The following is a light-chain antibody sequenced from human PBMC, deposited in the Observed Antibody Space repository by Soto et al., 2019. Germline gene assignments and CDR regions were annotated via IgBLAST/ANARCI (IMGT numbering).Light chain of an antibody. CDR3: QQRSNWPPYT. J-gene: IGKJ2*01. CDR1: QSVSSY. CDR2: DAY. Sequence: EIVLTQSPATLSLSPGERATLSCRASQSVSSYLAWYQQKPGQAPRLLIYDAYNRATGNSARFSGSGSGTDFTLTISSLEPEDFAVYYCQQRSNWPPYTFGQGTKLEIK. V-gene: IGKV3-11*01.